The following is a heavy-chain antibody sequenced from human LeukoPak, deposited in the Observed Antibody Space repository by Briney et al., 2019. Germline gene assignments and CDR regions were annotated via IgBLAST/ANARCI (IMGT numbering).Heavy chain of an antibody. D-gene: IGHD6-13*01. J-gene: IGHJ5*02. CDR1: GGSISSGDYY. CDR2: IYYSGST. Sequence: PSQTLSLTCTVSGGSISSGDYYWSWIRQPPGKGLEWIGYIYYSGSTYYNPSLKSRVTISVDTSKNQFSLKLSSVTAADTAVYYCARRYSRSWYHWFDPWGQGTLVTVSS. V-gene: IGHV4-30-4*01. CDR3: ARRYSRSWYHWFDP.